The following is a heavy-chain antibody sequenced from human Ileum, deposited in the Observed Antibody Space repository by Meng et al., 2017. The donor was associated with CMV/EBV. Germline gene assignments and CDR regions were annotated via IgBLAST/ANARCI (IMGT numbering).Heavy chain of an antibody. CDR3: AGGSTGYGNFDY. J-gene: IGHJ4*02. V-gene: IGHV3-74*01. CDR1: GFTFSSSW. Sequence: CEASGFTFSSSWMQWVRQGAGRGLVWLSHIGGDGSGINYANSVESRLTISRDNAKNRLYLQINGHGADDTAVYYCAGGSTGYGNFDYWGQGTLVTVSS. D-gene: IGHD5-12*01. CDR2: IGGDGSGI.